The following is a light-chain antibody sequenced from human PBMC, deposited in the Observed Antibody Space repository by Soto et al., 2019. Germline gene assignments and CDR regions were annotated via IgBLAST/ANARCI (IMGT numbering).Light chain of an antibody. CDR2: DDN. J-gene: IGLJ1*01. CDR3: GSWDSSLSAYV. CDR1: SSNIGGNS. V-gene: IGLV1-51*01. Sequence: QSLLTQPPSVSAARGQKLTIACSGSSSNIGGNSVSWYQQLPGTAPKLLIYDDNKRPSGIPDRFSGSKYGTSATLGITGFQTGDEADYYCGSWDSSLSAYVFGTGTKVTVL.